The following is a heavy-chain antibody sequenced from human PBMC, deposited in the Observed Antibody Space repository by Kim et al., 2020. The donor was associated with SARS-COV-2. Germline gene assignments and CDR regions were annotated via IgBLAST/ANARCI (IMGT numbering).Heavy chain of an antibody. Sequence: GGSLRLSCAASGFTFSGSAMHWVRQASGKGLEWVGRIRSKANSYATAYAASVKGRFTISRDDSKNTAYLQMNSLKTEDTAVYYCTRHFSCLGRGGSCYSRGGMDVWGQGTTVTVSS. V-gene: IGHV3-73*01. CDR1: GFTFSGSA. CDR3: TRHFSCLGRGGSCYSRGGMDV. J-gene: IGHJ6*02. CDR2: IRSKANSYAT. D-gene: IGHD2-15*01.